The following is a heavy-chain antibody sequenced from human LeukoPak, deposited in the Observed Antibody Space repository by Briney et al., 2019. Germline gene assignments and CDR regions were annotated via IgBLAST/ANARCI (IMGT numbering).Heavy chain of an antibody. D-gene: IGHD1-1*01. CDR2: ISYDGSNK. CDR3: ARDRVNWSYYYYGMDV. V-gene: IGHV3-30-3*01. Sequence: GGSLRLSCAASGFTFSSYAMHWVRQAPGKGLEWVAVISYDGSNKYYADSVKGRFTISRDNSKNTLYLQMNSLRAEDTAVYYCARDRVNWSYYYYGMDVWAKGPRSPSP. J-gene: IGHJ6*02. CDR1: GFTFSSYA.